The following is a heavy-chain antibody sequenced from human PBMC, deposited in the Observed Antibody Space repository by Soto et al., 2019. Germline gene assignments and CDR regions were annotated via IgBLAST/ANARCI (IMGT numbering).Heavy chain of an antibody. CDR3: ARAVEVPADFDY. D-gene: IGHD1-1*01. CDR1: GYTFTVYA. V-gene: IGHV1-3*01. CDR2: INAGNGNT. J-gene: IGHJ4*02. Sequence: GASVKVSCKASGYTFTVYAMHWVRQAPGQRLEWMGWINAGNGNTKYSQKFQGRVTITRYTSASTAYMELSSLRSEDTAVYYCARAVEVPADFDYWGQGTLVTVSS.